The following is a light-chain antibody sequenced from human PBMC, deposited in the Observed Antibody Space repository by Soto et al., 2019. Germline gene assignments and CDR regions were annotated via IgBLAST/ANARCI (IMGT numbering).Light chain of an antibody. CDR3: QSYDSSLSGYWV. CDR2: GNS. V-gene: IGLV1-40*01. CDR1: SSNIGAGYD. Sequence: QGVVTQAPSGSGAPGQRVTISCTGSSSNIGAGYDVHWYQQLPGTAPKLLIYGNSNRPSGVPDRFSGSKSGTSASLAITGLQAEDEADYYCQSYDSSLSGYWVFGGGTKLTVL. J-gene: IGLJ3*02.